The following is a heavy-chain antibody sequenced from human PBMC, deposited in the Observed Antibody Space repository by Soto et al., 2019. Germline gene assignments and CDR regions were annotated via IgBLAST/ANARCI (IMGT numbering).Heavy chain of an antibody. V-gene: IGHV4-30-2*01. CDR1: GGSISSGGYS. J-gene: IGHJ6*02. CDR3: ATHNGPLHVGYYYDLDV. D-gene: IGHD1-20*01. CDR2: IYHSGST. Sequence: SETLSLTCADSGGSISSGGYSWSWIRQPPGKGLEWIGYIYHSGSTYYNPSLKSRVTISVDRSKNQFSLKLSSVTAADTAVYYCATHNGPLHVGYYYDLDVWGQGTMVTFAS.